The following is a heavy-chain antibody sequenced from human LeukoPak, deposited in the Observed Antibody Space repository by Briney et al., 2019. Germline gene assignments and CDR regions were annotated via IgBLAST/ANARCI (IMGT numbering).Heavy chain of an antibody. V-gene: IGHV1-18*01. D-gene: IGHD4-23*01. CDR3: ARLGYGVNSADY. J-gene: IGHJ4*02. CDR2: ISVYNGNT. CDR1: GYTSGYTFANYG. Sequence: ASVKVSCKASGYTSGYTFANYGISWVRQAPGQGLEWMGWISVYNGNTNYAQKFQGGVTMTTDTSTSTAYMELRSLRSDDTAVYYCARLGYGVNSADYWGQGTLVTVSS.